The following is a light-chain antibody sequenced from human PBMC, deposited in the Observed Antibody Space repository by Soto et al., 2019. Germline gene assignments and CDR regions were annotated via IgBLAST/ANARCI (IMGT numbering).Light chain of an antibody. Sequence: EIVLTQSPGTLSLSPGERATLSCRASQSVSSSYLAWYQQKPGQAPRLLIYGASSRATGIPDRFSVSGSGTDFTLTISRLEPEAFAVYYCQQYGSSPLYTCGQGTKLEI. CDR1: QSVSSSY. V-gene: IGKV3-20*01. CDR2: GAS. CDR3: QQYGSSPLYT. J-gene: IGKJ2*01.